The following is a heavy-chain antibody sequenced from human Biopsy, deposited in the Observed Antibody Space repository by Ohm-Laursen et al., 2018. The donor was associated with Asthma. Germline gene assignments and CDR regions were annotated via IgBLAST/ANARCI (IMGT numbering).Heavy chain of an antibody. CDR3: ARGDSSNWSHYYFDY. V-gene: IGHV3-30*12. D-gene: IGHD3-22*01. J-gene: IGHJ4*02. CDR2: ISYDGSNK. Sequence: SLRLSCAASGFTFSSYGMHWVRQAPGKGLEWVAVISYDGSNKYYADSVKGRFTISRDNSKNTLHLQMHSLRAEDTAVYYCARGDSSNWSHYYFDYWGQGTLVTVSS. CDR1: GFTFSSYG.